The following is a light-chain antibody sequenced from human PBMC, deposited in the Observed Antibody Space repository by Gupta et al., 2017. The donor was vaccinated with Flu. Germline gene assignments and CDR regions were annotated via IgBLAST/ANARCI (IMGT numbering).Light chain of an antibody. CDR2: EVN. J-gene: IGLJ2*01. CDR3: SSYTRRSTPMI. V-gene: IGLV2-14*02. Sequence: QSALTQPASVSGSPGQSITLSCTGTSSDIGSYDLVSWYQQHPGKAPRLIISEVNNRPSGVSNRFSGSKSGNTASLTISGLQSEDEADYYCSSYTRRSTPMIFGGGTKVTVL. CDR1: SSDIGSYDL.